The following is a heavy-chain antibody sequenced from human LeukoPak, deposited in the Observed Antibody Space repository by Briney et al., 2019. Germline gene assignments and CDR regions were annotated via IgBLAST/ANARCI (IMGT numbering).Heavy chain of an antibody. CDR3: ARGRYSSRSGGYYFDI. CDR2: IKKDGIEK. V-gene: IGHV3-7*01. D-gene: IGHD2-2*01. Sequence: GGSLRLSCEASGFTFGNYAINWVRQAPGKGLEWVANIKKDGIEKYYVESVKGRFTISRDNAKNSLYLQMNSLRAEDTAVYYCARGRYSSRSGGYYFDIWGQGTLVTVSS. CDR1: GFTFGNYA. J-gene: IGHJ4*02.